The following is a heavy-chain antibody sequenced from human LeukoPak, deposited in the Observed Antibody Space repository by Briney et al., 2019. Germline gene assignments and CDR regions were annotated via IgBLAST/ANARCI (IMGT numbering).Heavy chain of an antibody. J-gene: IGHJ5*02. Sequence: GGSLRLSCAVSGFTSGFTFSSRWMHWVRQAPGKGLEWVSAISGSGGSTYYADSVKGRFTISRDNSKNTLYLQMNSLRAEDTAVYYCAYTGRGLRYFERVPWFDPWGQGTLVTVSS. CDR1: GFTFSSRW. CDR2: ISGSGGST. D-gene: IGHD3-9*01. CDR3: AYTGRGLRYFERVPWFDP. V-gene: IGHV3-23*01.